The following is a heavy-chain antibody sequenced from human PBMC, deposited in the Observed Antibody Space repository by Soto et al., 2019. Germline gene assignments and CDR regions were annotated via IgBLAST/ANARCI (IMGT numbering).Heavy chain of an antibody. D-gene: IGHD3-16*01. CDR3: ARDNWVRSYYYYDMDV. CDR1: GYTFTSYG. V-gene: IGHV1-18*01. Sequence: ASVKVSCKASGYTFTSYGISWVRQAPGQGLEWMGWISAYNGNTNYAQKLQGRVTMTTDTSTSTAYMELRSLRSDDTAVYYCARDNWVRSYYYYDMDVWGKGTTVTVSS. CDR2: ISAYNGNT. J-gene: IGHJ6*03.